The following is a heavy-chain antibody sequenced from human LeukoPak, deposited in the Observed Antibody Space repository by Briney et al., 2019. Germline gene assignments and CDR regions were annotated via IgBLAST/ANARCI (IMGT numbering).Heavy chain of an antibody. D-gene: IGHD6-19*01. J-gene: IGHJ4*02. V-gene: IGHV3-11*04. Sequence: GGSLTLSCAASGFTFSNYYMSWIRQAPGKGLEWVSYISSSGSTIYYTDSVKGRFTISRDNTKTSLYLQMNSLRAEDTAVYYCARQAIAVADTLGSYYFDYWGQGTLVTVSS. CDR2: ISSSGSTI. CDR3: ARQAIAVADTLGSYYFDY. CDR1: GFTFSNYY.